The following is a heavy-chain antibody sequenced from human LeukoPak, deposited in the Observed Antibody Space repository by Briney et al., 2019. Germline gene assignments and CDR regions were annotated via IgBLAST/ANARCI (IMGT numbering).Heavy chain of an antibody. CDR1: GYSISSGYY. V-gene: IGHV4-38-2*02. J-gene: IGHJ6*02. CDR2: IYHSGST. Sequence: SETLSLTCTVSGYSISSGYYWGWIRQPPGKGLEWIGSIYHSGSTYYNPSLKSRVTISVDTSKNQFSLKLSSVTAADTAVYYCARQPPPKHNYGMDVWGQGTTVTVSS. CDR3: ARQPPPKHNYGMDV.